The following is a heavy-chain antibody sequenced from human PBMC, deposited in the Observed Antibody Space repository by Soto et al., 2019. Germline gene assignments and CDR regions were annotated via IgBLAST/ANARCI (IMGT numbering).Heavy chain of an antibody. CDR2: ISYDGSNK. CDR1: GFTFSSYA. D-gene: IGHD2-2*01. CDR3: ASFVVVPAAINWFDP. V-gene: IGHV3-30-3*01. Sequence: GGSLRLSCAASGFTFSSYAMHWVRQAPGKGLEWVAVISYDGSNKYYADSVKGRFTISRENAKNSLYLQMNSLRAEDTAVYYCASFVVVPAAINWFDPWGQGTLVTVSS. J-gene: IGHJ5*02.